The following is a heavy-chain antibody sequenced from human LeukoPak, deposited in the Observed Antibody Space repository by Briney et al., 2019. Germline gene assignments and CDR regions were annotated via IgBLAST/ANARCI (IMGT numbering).Heavy chain of an antibody. CDR2: IKEDGSQK. CDR1: GFSFCNYW. D-gene: IGHD1-26*01. J-gene: IGHJ4*02. V-gene: IGHV3-7*04. CDR3: GREVQWGTTSLDC. Sequence: PGGSLRLSCADSGFSFCNYWTSWIRQAPGKGLEWVANIKEDGSQKNYVDSVQGRFTISRDDAKNALYLQMNSLRAEDTAVYYCGREVQWGTTSLDCWGQGTLVTVSS.